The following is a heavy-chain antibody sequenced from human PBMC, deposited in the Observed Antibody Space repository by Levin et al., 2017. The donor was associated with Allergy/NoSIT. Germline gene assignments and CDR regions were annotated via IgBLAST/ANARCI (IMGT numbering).Heavy chain of an antibody. CDR2: ISYDGSNK. CDR3: ASKRARSGKDWFDP. D-gene: IGHD2-15*01. Sequence: GESLKISCAASGFTFSSYAMHWVRQAPGKGLEWVAVISYDGSNKYYADSMKGRFTISRDNSKNTLYLQMNSLRAEDTAVYYCASKRARSGKDWFDPWGQGTLVTVSS. J-gene: IGHJ5*02. V-gene: IGHV3-30-3*01. CDR1: GFTFSSYA.